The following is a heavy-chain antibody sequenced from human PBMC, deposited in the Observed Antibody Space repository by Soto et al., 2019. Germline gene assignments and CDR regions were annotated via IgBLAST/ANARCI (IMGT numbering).Heavy chain of an antibody. V-gene: IGHV4-4*02. J-gene: IGHJ4*02. D-gene: IGHD3-16*01. Sequence: SETLSLTCAVSGGSISSSNWWSWVRQPPGKGLEWIGEIYHSGSTNYNPSLKSRLTISVDKSKNQFTLQLASVTVADTAMYYCAASFGNAWYTYWGQGTQVTVSS. CDR3: AASFGNAWYTY. CDR2: IYHSGST. CDR1: GGSISSSNW.